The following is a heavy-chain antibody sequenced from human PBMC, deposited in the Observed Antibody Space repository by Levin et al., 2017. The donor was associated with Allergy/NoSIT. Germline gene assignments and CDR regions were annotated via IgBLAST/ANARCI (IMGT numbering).Heavy chain of an antibody. CDR3: AKDPVISADPYYFDY. D-gene: IGHD4-23*01. Sequence: GGSLRLSCAASGFTFGTYAMSWVRQAPGKGLEWVSSISASGGGTYYADSVKGRFTISRDSSKNTLYLQMNSLRAEDTAVYYCAKDPVISADPYYFDYWGLGTLVTVSS. J-gene: IGHJ4*02. V-gene: IGHV3-23*01. CDR2: ISASGGGT. CDR1: GFTFGTYA.